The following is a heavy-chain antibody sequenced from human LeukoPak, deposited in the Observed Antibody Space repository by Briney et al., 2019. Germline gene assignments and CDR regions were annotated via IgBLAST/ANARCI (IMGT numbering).Heavy chain of an antibody. D-gene: IGHD6-6*01. CDR2: ISSSGDST. Sequence: SGGSMRLSCAASGLAFSAYKMHWVRRAPGKGLEWVSAISSSGDSTYYADSVKGRFTISRDNFKNTLYLYMNSLRAEDTAVYYCAEITGGYSSSARPDYWGQGTLVTVSS. J-gene: IGHJ4*02. V-gene: IGHV3-23*01. CDR1: GLAFSAYK. CDR3: AEITGGYSSSARPDY.